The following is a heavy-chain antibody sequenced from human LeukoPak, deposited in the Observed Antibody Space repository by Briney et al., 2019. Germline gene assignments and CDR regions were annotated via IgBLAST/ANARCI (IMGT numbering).Heavy chain of an antibody. D-gene: IGHD2-21*02. CDR2: ISSSGSTI. Sequence: GGSLRLSCAASGFTFSSYEMNWVRQAPGKGLEWVSYISSSGSTIYYADSVKGRFTISRDNAKNSLYLQMNSLRAEDTAVYYCARSSYCGGDCYSTTYQLWSNWFDPWGQGTLVTVSS. J-gene: IGHJ5*02. V-gene: IGHV3-48*03. CDR1: GFTFSSYE. CDR3: ARSSYCGGDCYSTTYQLWSNWFDP.